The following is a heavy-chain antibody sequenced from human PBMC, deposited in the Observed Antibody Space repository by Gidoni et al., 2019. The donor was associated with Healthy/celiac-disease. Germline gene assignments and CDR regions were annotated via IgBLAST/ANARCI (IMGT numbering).Heavy chain of an antibody. CDR3: ARGLESLFGVVGYHDAFDI. Sequence: QVQLVQSGAEVKKPGASVKVSCTASGYNFTSYAMNWVRQAPGQRLEWMGWINAGNGNTTYSQKFQGRVTITRDTSASTAYMELSSLRSEDTAVYYCARGLESLFGVVGYHDAFDIWGQGTMVTVSS. V-gene: IGHV1-3*01. CDR1: GYNFTSYA. CDR2: INAGNGNT. D-gene: IGHD3-3*02. J-gene: IGHJ3*02.